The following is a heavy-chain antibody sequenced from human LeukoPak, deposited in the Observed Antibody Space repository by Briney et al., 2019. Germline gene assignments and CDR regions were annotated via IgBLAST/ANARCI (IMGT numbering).Heavy chain of an antibody. CDR2: IYYSGST. Sequence: SETLSLTCTVSGGSISSYYWSWIRQPPGKGLEWIGYIYYSGSTNYNPSLKSRVTISVDTSKNQFSLKLSSVTAADTAVYYCARADFWSGYYNYFDYWGQGTLVTVSS. J-gene: IGHJ4*02. D-gene: IGHD3-3*01. V-gene: IGHV4-59*01. CDR1: GGSISSYY. CDR3: ARADFWSGYYNYFDY.